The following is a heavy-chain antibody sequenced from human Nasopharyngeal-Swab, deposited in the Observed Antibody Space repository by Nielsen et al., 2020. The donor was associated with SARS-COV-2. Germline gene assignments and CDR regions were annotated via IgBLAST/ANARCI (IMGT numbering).Heavy chain of an antibody. CDR1: GFTFSNHW. CDR2: LNSLGSGT. Sequence: GESLKISCAASGFTFSNHWMHWVRQAPGKGLVWVSRLNSLGSGTSYADSVKGRFTISRDNTRNTLYLQMHSLRAEDTAVYYCARASIAAAGTQDYWGQGTLVTVSS. D-gene: IGHD6-13*01. J-gene: IGHJ4*02. CDR3: ARASIAAAGTQDY. V-gene: IGHV3-74*01.